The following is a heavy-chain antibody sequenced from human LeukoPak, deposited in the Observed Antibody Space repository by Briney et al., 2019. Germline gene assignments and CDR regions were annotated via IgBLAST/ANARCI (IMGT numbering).Heavy chain of an antibody. Sequence: GGSLRLSCAASGFTVSSNYMSWVRQAPGKGLEWVSVIYSGGSTYYADSVKGRFTISRDNSKNTLYLQTNSLRAEDTAVYYCARGGYDSGGHYGAFDIWGQGTMVTVSS. V-gene: IGHV3-53*01. CDR1: GFTVSSNY. D-gene: IGHD3-22*01. J-gene: IGHJ3*02. CDR2: IYSGGST. CDR3: ARGGYDSGGHYGAFDI.